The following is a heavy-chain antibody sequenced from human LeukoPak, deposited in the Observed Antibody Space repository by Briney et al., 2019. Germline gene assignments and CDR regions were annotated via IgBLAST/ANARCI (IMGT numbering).Heavy chain of an antibody. J-gene: IGHJ3*02. CDR2: INPNSGGT. Sequence: ASVKVSCKASGYTFNDYYNHWVRQAPGQGLEWMGWINPNSGGTNYAQKFQGRVTMTRDTSISTAYMELSRLRSDDTAVYYCARPVHSSSTRDAFDIWGQGTVVTVSS. CDR1: GYTFNDYY. D-gene: IGHD6-13*01. V-gene: IGHV1-2*02. CDR3: ARPVHSSSTRDAFDI.